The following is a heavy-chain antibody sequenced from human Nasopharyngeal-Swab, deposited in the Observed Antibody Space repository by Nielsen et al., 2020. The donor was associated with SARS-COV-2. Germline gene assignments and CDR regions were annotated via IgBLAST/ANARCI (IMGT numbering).Heavy chain of an antibody. V-gene: IGHV4-59*01. D-gene: IGHD6-19*01. J-gene: IGHJ4*02. CDR1: GGSISSYY. CDR2: IYYSGST. CDR3: ARAHSSGWYYFDY. Sequence: GSLRLSCTASGGSISSYYWSWIRQPPGKGLEWIGYIYYSGSTNYNPSLKSRVTISVDTSKNQFSLKLSSVTAADTAVYYCARAHSSGWYYFDYWGQGTLVTVSS.